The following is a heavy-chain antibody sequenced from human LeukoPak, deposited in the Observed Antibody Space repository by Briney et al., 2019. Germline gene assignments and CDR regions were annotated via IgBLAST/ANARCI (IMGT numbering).Heavy chain of an antibody. CDR1: GGSISSYY. J-gene: IGHJ5*02. CDR2: IYTSGST. Sequence: PSETLSLTCTVSGGSISSYYWSWIRQPAGKGLEWIGRIYTSGSTNYNPSLKSRVTISVDTSKNQFSLKLSSVTAADTAVYYCARTSIYYDSSGYRSWGQGTLVTVSS. D-gene: IGHD3-22*01. CDR3: ARTSIYYDSSGYRS. V-gene: IGHV4-4*07.